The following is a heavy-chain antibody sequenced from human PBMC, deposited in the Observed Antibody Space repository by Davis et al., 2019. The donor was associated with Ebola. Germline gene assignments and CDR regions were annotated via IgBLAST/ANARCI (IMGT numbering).Heavy chain of an antibody. Sequence: GGSLRLSCAASGFTFDDYAMHWVRQAPGKGLEWVSVIYSGGSTYYADSVKGRFTISRDNSKNTLYLQMNSLRAEDTAVYYCARDYGDYYYGMDVWGQGTTVTVSS. D-gene: IGHD4-17*01. J-gene: IGHJ6*02. CDR3: ARDYGDYYYGMDV. CDR1: GFTFDDYA. CDR2: IYSGGST. V-gene: IGHV3-53*01.